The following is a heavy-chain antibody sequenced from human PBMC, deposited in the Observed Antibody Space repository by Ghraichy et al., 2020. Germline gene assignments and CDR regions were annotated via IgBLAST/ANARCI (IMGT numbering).Heavy chain of an antibody. D-gene: IGHD2/OR15-2a*01. J-gene: IGHJ4*02. Sequence: GGSLRLSCAASGFTFSGYEMHWVRQAPGKGLEWIAYISSGASTIFYADSVKGRFTIYRDNAKNSLYLQMNSLRAEDTAVYYCARENILTYYFDYWGQGTRVTVSS. V-gene: IGHV3-48*03. CDR3: ARENILTYYFDY. CDR2: ISSGASTI. CDR1: GFTFSGYE.